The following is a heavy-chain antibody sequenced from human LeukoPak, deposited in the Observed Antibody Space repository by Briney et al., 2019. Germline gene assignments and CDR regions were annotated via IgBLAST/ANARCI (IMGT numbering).Heavy chain of an antibody. D-gene: IGHD1-26*01. CDR2: MNPHSGNT. V-gene: IGHV1-8*03. Sequence: GASVKVSCKASVYTFTSYDINWVRQATGQGLEWIGWMNPHSGNTGYAQKFQGRVTITRNTSISTAYMELSSLRSEDTAVYYCAITYSLNSDYYYYYYMDVWGKGTTVTVSS. J-gene: IGHJ6*03. CDR3: AITYSLNSDYYYYYYMDV. CDR1: VYTFTSYD.